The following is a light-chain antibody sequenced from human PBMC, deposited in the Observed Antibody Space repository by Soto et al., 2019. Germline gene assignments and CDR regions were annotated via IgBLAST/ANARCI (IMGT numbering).Light chain of an antibody. V-gene: IGKV3D-20*01. CDR1: QSVSSSY. Sequence: DIMMTPAPGTLSFSPGGPATPSCGASQSVSSSYVAWYQHRPGLAPRLLIHDASSRATGIPDRFSGTKSGTDFTLTIRRLEPEDAAVYYCQQYGSSPITFGQGTRLEIK. CDR3: QQYGSSPIT. CDR2: DAS. J-gene: IGKJ5*01.